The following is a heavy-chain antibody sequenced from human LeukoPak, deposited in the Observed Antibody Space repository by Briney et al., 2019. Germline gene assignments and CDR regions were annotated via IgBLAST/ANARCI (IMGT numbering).Heavy chain of an antibody. Sequence: GGSLRLSCAASGFTFSSYAMSWVRQAPGKGLEWVSAISGSGGATYYADSVKGRFTISRDNSKNTVYMQMNNLRVEDTAVYYCAKDPRYGGQSDHFDHWGQGTQVTVSS. CDR2: ISGSGGAT. CDR1: GFTFSSYA. V-gene: IGHV3-23*01. CDR3: AKDPRYGGQSDHFDH. D-gene: IGHD2-21*01. J-gene: IGHJ4*02.